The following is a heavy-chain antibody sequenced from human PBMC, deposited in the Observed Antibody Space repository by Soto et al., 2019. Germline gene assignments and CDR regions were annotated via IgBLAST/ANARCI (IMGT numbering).Heavy chain of an antibody. D-gene: IGHD3-3*01. J-gene: IGHJ5*02. Sequence: VQLVESGGGVVQPGRSLRLSCAVSGFTFSSYGMHWVRQAPGKGLEWVAVISYEGDTEYSADSVKGRFTISRDNSKNTLYLQMNSLRAEDTAVYYCANAEDFWSGYPDHWGQGTLVSVSS. CDR3: ANAEDFWSGYPDH. CDR2: ISYEGDTE. CDR1: GFTFSSYG. V-gene: IGHV3-30*18.